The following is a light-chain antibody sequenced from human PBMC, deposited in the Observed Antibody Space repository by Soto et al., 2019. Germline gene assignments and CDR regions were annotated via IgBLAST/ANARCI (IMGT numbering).Light chain of an antibody. J-gene: IGKJ1*01. V-gene: IGKV1-5*03. CDR3: QQYFGYPLT. CDR2: KAS. Sequence: IQMTQSPSTLSSSVGDRLTLPCRASQSISSWLAWYQQKPGKAPKLLIYKASSLQSGVPLRGRGSEAGTEFTLTISSLKPDDFESYYCQQYFGYPLTFGQGTKVDI. CDR1: QSISSW.